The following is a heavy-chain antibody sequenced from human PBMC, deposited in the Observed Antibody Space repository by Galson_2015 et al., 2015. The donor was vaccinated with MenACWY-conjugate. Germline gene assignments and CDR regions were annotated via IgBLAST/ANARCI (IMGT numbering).Heavy chain of an antibody. CDR1: GFTFSSYW. V-gene: IGHV3-7*01. D-gene: IGHD1-1*01. J-gene: IGHJ4*02. Sequence: SLRLSCAASGFTFSSYWMSWVRQAPGKGLEWVANINDGGGSEKYYVDSVKGRFSISTDNAKNMVYLQMDGLGDEDTAVYFCARDNNWSFDSWGQGTLVTVSS. CDR3: ARDNNWSFDS. CDR2: INDGGGSEK.